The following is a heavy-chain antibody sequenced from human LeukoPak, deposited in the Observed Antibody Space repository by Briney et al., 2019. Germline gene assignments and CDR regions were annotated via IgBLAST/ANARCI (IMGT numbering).Heavy chain of an antibody. J-gene: IGHJ3*01. CDR3: GSYRRAYDV. Sequence: GGSLRLSCAASGLTVSTTSMTWVRQAPGKGLEWVSDILDDGRVYYADSVKGRFTISRDHSQNKVNLQMDNLRAEDAAIYYCGSYRRAYDVWGQGTVVTVAS. CDR2: ILDDGRV. D-gene: IGHD1-26*01. CDR1: GLTVSTTS. V-gene: IGHV3-53*01.